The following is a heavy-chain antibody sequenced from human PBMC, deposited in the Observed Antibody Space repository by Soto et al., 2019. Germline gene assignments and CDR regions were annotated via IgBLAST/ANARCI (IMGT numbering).Heavy chain of an antibody. V-gene: IGHV1-69*01. J-gene: IGHJ6*04. CDR3: ATGGHNDAYNCYHCMDV. D-gene: IGHD5-18*01. CDR2: VIPLFDTA. CDR1: GGIFTNNA. Sequence: QVQVVQSGAEVKKPGSSVKVSCKVSGGIFTNNAISWVRQAPGQGLEWLGGVIPLFDTAYYAQIFRGRHRISPHGATTRAYMELSGLTSEYTAVYFCATGGHNDAYNCYHCMDVWGKGTTCTVS.